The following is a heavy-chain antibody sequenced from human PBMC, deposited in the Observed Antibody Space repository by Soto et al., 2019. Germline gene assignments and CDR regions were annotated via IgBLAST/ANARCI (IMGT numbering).Heavy chain of an antibody. J-gene: IGHJ4*02. Sequence: QVKLVQSGAEVKKPGASIKVSCKASGYSFATFGMTWVRQAPGQGLEWVGWISAYNGNSNYDQNLQDRVTMTTDTSTTTAYLELRNLRSDDSAVYYCARAGQYYDASGYANWGQGTLVTVSS. CDR3: ARAGQYYDASGYAN. CDR2: ISAYNGNS. V-gene: IGHV1-18*01. CDR1: GYSFATFG. D-gene: IGHD3-22*01.